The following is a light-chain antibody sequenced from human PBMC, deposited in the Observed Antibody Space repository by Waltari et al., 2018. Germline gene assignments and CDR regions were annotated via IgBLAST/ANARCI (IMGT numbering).Light chain of an antibody. V-gene: IGKV4-1*01. CDR2: WAA. CDR3: DQYSSSRWT. Sequence: DIVMTQSPDSLPVSLGERATINCKSNQSLFYSSNNRNYLTWYQQKPGQPPKMIIYWAATRKSGVPDRFHGSGSQTDFTLTISGLQAEDVAVYYCDQYSSSRWTFGQGTKVEIK. CDR1: QSLFYSSNNRNY. J-gene: IGKJ1*01.